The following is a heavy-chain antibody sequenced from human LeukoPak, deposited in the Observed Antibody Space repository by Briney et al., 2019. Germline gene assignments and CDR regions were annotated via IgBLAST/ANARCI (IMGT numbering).Heavy chain of an antibody. D-gene: IGHD5-12*01. CDR1: GFTFSSYG. V-gene: IGHV3-33*01. CDR3: ARDGWVIVAPHAFDI. J-gene: IGHJ3*02. Sequence: PGGSLRLSCAASGFTFSSYGMHWVRQAPGKGLEWVAVIWYDGSNKYYAGSVKGRFTISRDNSKNTLYLQMNSLRAEDTAVYYCARDGWVIVAPHAFDIWGQGTMVTVSS. CDR2: IWYDGSNK.